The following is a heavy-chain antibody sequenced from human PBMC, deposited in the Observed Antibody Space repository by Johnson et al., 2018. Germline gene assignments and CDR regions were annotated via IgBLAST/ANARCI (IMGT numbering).Heavy chain of an antibody. CDR2: ISYDGSNK. D-gene: IGHD4-17*01. V-gene: IGHV3-30-3*02. CDR1: GFTFSSYA. J-gene: IGHJ6*02. CDR3: GKCYGDYVYYYYGMDV. Sequence: QVQLVQSGGGVVQPGRSLRLSCAASGFTFSSYAMHWVRQAPGKGLEWVAVISYDGSNKYYADSVKGRFTISRDNYKNTLYLQMNSLRAEDTAVYYCGKCYGDYVYYYYGMDVWGQGTTVTVSS.